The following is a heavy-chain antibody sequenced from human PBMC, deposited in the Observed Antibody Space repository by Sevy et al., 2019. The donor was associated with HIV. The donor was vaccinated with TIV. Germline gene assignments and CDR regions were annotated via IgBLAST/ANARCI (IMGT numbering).Heavy chain of an antibody. J-gene: IGHJ4*02. D-gene: IGHD6-13*01. Sequence: GGSLRLSCAASGFTFDDYGMSWVRQAPGKGLEWVSGINWNGGSTGYADSVKGRFTISRDNAKNSLYLQMNSLRAEDTALYYCAGVDDHIAAAPNDYWGQGTLVTVSS. V-gene: IGHV3-20*04. CDR3: AGVDDHIAAAPNDY. CDR1: GFTFDDYG. CDR2: INWNGGST.